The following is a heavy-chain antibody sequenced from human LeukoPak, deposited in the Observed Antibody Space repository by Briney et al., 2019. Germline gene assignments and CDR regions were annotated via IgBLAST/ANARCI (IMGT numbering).Heavy chain of an antibody. J-gene: IGHJ4*02. D-gene: IGHD2-2*01. CDR1: GGSISSYY. Sequence: SETLSLTCTVSGGSISSYYWSWIRQPPGKGLEWIGYIYYSRSTNYNPSLKSRVTISVDTSKNQFSLKLSSVTAADTAVYYCARLVVPAAMIDYWGQGTLVTVSS. CDR3: ARLVVPAAMIDY. CDR2: IYYSRST. V-gene: IGHV4-59*01.